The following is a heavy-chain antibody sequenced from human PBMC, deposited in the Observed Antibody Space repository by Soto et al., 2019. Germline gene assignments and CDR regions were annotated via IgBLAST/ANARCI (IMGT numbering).Heavy chain of an antibody. J-gene: IGHJ6*02. V-gene: IGHV3-21*01. Sequence: GGSLRLSCVASRSAFSSYSISWVRQAPGKGLEWVSSISVSSSYIYYAASVKGRFTISRDNNATSVYLQMKNLRADDTAVYPCATVQRSGPRWDRDVWRQETTFTTSS. CDR3: ATVQRSGPRWDRDV. D-gene: IGHD6-19*01. CDR2: ISVSSSYI. CDR1: RSAFSSYS.